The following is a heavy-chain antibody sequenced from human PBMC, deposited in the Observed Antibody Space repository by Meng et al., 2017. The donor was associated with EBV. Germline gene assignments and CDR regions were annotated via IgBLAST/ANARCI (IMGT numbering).Heavy chain of an antibody. J-gene: IGHJ4*02. CDR1: GYTFTSYD. Sequence: QVQLVQSGAEVKKPXASVKVXCKASGYTFTSYDINWVRQATGQGLEWMGWMNPNSGNTGYAQKFQGRVTMTRNTSISTAYMELSSLRSEDTAVYYCARGVRLASSEPTFDYGDQGTLVTVSS. D-gene: IGHD4-17*01. CDR2: MNPNSGNT. V-gene: IGHV1-8*01. CDR3: ARGVRLASSEPTFDY.